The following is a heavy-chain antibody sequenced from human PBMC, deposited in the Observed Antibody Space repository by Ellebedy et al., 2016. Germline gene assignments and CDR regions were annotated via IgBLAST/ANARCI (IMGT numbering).Heavy chain of an antibody. V-gene: IGHV2-5*08. CDR3: VPSFKGHYYAMDV. J-gene: IGHJ6*02. Sequence: SGPTLVKPTPTLTLTCTLSGHSPTTSGRCVSWVRQPPGKALEWLALIYWDDDKRYSPSLKSRLIINKDTSKNQVGLKMTNVDPLDTGTYYCVPSFKGHYYAMDVWGQGTTVTVSS. D-gene: IGHD3-16*02. CDR1: GHSPTTSGRC. CDR2: IYWDDDK.